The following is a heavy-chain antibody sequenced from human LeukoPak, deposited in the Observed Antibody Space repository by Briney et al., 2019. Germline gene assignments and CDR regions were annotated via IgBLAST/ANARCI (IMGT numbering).Heavy chain of an antibody. D-gene: IGHD3-10*01. CDR2: IYYSGST. Sequence: SETLSLTCTVSGGSISSSSYYWGWIRQPPGKGLEWIGSIYYSGSTYYNPSLKSRVTISVDTSKNQFSLKLSSVTAADTAVYYCARGVGGYYGSGSYYSNWFDPRGQGTLVTVSS. J-gene: IGHJ5*02. CDR3: ARGVGGYYGSGSYYSNWFDP. CDR1: GGSISSSSYY. V-gene: IGHV4-39*07.